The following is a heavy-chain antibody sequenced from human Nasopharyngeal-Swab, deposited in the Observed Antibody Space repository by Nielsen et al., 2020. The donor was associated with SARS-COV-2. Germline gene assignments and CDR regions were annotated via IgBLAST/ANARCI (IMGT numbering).Heavy chain of an antibody. CDR1: GGSFSGYY. CDR2: INHSGST. J-gene: IGHJ6*04. Sequence: SQTLSLTGAVYGGSFSGYYWSWIRQPPGKGLEWIGEINHSGSTNYNPSLKSRVTISVDTSKNQFSLKLSSVTAADTAVYYCASPQYSSSYHEGVWGKGTTVTVSS. D-gene: IGHD6-13*01. V-gene: IGHV4-34*01. CDR3: ASPQYSSSYHEGV.